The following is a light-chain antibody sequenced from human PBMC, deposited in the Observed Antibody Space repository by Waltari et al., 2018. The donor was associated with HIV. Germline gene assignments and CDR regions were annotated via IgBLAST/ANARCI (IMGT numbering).Light chain of an antibody. CDR1: NLDDKY. CDR2: QDD. CDR3: QAWDSGTGV. J-gene: IGLJ1*01. V-gene: IGLV3-1*01. Sequence: SYELTQPPSVSVSPGQAAPITCPGDNLDDKYVCWYQQKPGRSPVLFIYQDDKRLSGIPDRFSGSNSGNTATLTISGTQTMDEADYYCQAWDSGTGVFGTGTTVTVL.